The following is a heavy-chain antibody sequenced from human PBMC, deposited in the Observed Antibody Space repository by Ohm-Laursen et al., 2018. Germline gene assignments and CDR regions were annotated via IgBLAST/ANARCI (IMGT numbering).Heavy chain of an antibody. Sequence: SLRLSCAAPGFTFSSYGMHWVRQAPGKGLEWVAVISYDGSNKYYADSVKGRFTISRDNSKNTLYLQMNSLRAEDAAVYYCVSYEQSSVFDYWGQGTLVTVSS. V-gene: IGHV3-30*03. D-gene: IGHD3-16*01. CDR1: GFTFSSYG. CDR3: VSYEQSSVFDY. J-gene: IGHJ4*02. CDR2: ISYDGSNK.